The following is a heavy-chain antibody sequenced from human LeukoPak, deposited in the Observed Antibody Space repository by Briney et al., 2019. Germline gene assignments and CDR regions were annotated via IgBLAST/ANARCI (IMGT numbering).Heavy chain of an antibody. D-gene: IGHD3-3*01. Sequence: ASVNVSYKDSGYTFTGYYIHWVRQAPRQGGEWMGWINLIRGGTKLSQKLQGRVTFTRDTSISTAYMELSRLRCADTAVYFCSRSYDFWSGPPFDPWGQGTLVTVSS. J-gene: IGHJ5*02. V-gene: IGHV1-2*02. CDR1: GYTFTGYY. CDR3: SRSYDFWSGPPFDP. CDR2: INLIRGGT.